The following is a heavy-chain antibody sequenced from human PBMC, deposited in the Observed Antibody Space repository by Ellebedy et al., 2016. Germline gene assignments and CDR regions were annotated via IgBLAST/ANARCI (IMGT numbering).Heavy chain of an antibody. J-gene: IGHJ4*02. CDR3: ARGQNSRDTAVDVDY. CDR2: IIPILGIA. V-gene: IGHV1-69*04. CDR1: GGTFSSYA. Sequence: ASVKVSCKASGGTFSSYAISWVRQAPGQGLEWMGRIIPILGIANYAQKFQGRVTITADKSTSTAYMELSSLRSEDTAVYYCARGQNSRDTAVDVDYWGQGTLVTVSS. D-gene: IGHD5-18*01.